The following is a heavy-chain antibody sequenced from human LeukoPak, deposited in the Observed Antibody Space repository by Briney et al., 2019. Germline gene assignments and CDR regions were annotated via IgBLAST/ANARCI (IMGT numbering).Heavy chain of an antibody. CDR2: ISGSDGTT. D-gene: IGHD7-27*01. J-gene: IGHJ4*02. Sequence: GGSLRLSCAASGFTFSNYAMNWVRQAPGKGLEWVSLISGSDGTTYYADSVKGHFTISRDNSKNTVSLQTDSLRAEDTALYYCARGSLNGGLSYWGQGTLVTVSS. V-gene: IGHV3-23*01. CDR3: ARGSLNGGLSY. CDR1: GFTFSNYA.